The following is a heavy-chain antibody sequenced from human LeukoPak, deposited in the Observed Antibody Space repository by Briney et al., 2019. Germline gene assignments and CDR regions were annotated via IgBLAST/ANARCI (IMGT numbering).Heavy chain of an antibody. Sequence: PGGSLRLSCAASGFTFRSYGMHWVRQAPGKGLEWVAVISYDGSNKYYADSVKGRFTISRDNSKNTLYLQMNSLRAEATAVYYCAKDEGQQQLEYYFDYWGQGTLVTVSS. CDR2: ISYDGSNK. J-gene: IGHJ4*02. D-gene: IGHD6-13*01. CDR3: AKDEGQQQLEYYFDY. V-gene: IGHV3-30*18. CDR1: GFTFRSYG.